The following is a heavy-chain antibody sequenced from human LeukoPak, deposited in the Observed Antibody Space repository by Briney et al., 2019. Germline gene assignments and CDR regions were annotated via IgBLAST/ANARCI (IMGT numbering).Heavy chain of an antibody. Sequence: GGSLRLSCAASGFTFDDYGMSWVRQAPGKGLEWVSGINWNGGSTGYADSVKGRFTISRDNAKNSLYLQMNSLRAEDTAFHRCARIVYRCDGVCYSYYYYMDGWLEGTTVTVCS. J-gene: IGHJ6*03. CDR1: GFTFDDYG. D-gene: IGHD2-8*01. CDR3: ARIVYRCDGVCYSYYYYMDG. V-gene: IGHV3-20*01. CDR2: INWNGGST.